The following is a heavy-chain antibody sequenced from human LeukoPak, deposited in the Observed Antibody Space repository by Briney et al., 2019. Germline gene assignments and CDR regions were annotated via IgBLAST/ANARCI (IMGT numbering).Heavy chain of an antibody. J-gene: IGHJ4*02. D-gene: IGHD6-19*01. CDR1: GFTFSSYE. CDR3: AREYFSAWYDY. V-gene: IGHV3-48*03. CDR2: ISSSGSSI. Sequence: PGGSLGLSCAASGFTFSSYEMNWVRQAPGKGLEWVSYISSSGSSIYYADPVKGRFTISRDNAKNSLYLQMKSLRAEDTAVYYCAREYFSAWYDYWGQGTLVTVSS.